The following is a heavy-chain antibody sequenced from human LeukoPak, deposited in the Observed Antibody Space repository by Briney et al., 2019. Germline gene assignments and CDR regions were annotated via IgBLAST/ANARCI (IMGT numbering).Heavy chain of an antibody. Sequence: PGRSLRLSCAASGFTFDDYAMHWVRQAPGKXXXXXXXXXXXXXXXXXADSVKXXXXXXRXXAXHSLYLQMNSLTAEDTALYYCEKDNRAYTGYCSGGSCYSPSEGMDVWGQGTTVTVSS. V-gene: IGHV3-9*01. D-gene: IGHD2-15*01. CDR3: EKDNRAYTGYCSGGSCYSPSEGMDV. CDR2: XXXXXXXX. J-gene: IGHJ6*02. CDR1: GFTFDDYA.